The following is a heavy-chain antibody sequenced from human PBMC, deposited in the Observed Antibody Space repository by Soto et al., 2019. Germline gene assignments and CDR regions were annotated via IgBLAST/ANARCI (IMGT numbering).Heavy chain of an antibody. CDR1: GGSIGDYY. J-gene: IGHJ4*02. Sequence: QVQLQQWGAGLLKPSEILSLTCAVSGGSIGDYYLSWIRQPPGKGLEWIGEFSHTEGTRYNPSLKRRVTISVDTSRSQFSLKLSSVTAADTAVYYCARGVDSAKTGYWGQGTLVTVSS. V-gene: IGHV4-34*01. CDR2: FSHTEGT. D-gene: IGHD5-18*01. CDR3: ARGVDSAKTGY.